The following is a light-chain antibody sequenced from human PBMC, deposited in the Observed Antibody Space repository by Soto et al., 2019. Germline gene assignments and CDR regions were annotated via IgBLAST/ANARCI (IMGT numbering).Light chain of an antibody. V-gene: IGKV3-15*01. CDR3: QQYNYWLSWT. CDR2: GAS. Sequence: EIVMTQSPATLSVSPGERATLSCRASQSVSSNLAWYQQKPGQAPRLLIYGASTRATGIPARFSGSGSGTEFTLTISSLQSEDFAFYYCQQYNYWLSWTFGQGTKVEIK. J-gene: IGKJ1*01. CDR1: QSVSSN.